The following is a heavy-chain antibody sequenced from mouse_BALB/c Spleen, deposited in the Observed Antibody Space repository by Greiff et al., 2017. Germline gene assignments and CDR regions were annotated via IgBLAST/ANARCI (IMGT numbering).Heavy chain of an antibody. CDR1: GYTFTDYN. J-gene: IGHJ2*01. D-gene: IGHD4-1*01. CDR2: IYPYNGGT. CDR3: ARLDWDRYFDY. Sequence: EVQLQQSGPELVKPGASVKISCTASGYTFTDYNMHWVKQSHGKSLEWIGYIYPYNGGTCYNQKFKSKATLTVDNSSSTTYMVLRSLTSEDSAVYYCARLDWDRYFDYWGQGTTLTVSS. V-gene: IGHV1S29*02.